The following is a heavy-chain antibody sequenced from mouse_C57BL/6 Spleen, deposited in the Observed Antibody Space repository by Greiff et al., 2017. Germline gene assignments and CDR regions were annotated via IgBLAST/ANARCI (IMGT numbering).Heavy chain of an antibody. D-gene: IGHD1-1*01. V-gene: IGHV1-54*01. J-gene: IGHJ1*03. Sequence: QVQLQQSGAELVRPGTSVKVSCKASGYAFTNYLIEWVKQRPGQGLEWIGVINPGSGGTNYNEKFKGKATLTADKSSSTAYMQLSSLTSEDSAVYFCARGTTVVAKGYFDVCGTGTTVTVSS. CDR1: GYAFTNYL. CDR3: ARGTTVVAKGYFDV. CDR2: INPGSGGT.